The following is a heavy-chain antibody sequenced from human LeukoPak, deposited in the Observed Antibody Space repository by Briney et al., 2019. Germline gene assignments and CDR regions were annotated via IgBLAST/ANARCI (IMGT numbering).Heavy chain of an antibody. D-gene: IGHD6-13*01. V-gene: IGHV1-69*05. CDR3: ASIVAAVLRGGYFQH. CDR2: IIPIFGTV. CDR1: GGTFSSYA. Sequence: ASVNVSCKASGGTFSSYAISWVRQAPGQGLEWMGGIIPIFGTVNYAQKFQGRVTITTDESTSTAYMELSSLRSEDTAVYYCASIVAAVLRGGYFQHWGQGTLVTVSS. J-gene: IGHJ1*01.